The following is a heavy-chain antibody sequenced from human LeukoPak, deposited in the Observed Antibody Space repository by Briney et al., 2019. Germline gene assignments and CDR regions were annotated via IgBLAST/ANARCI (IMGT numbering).Heavy chain of an antibody. CDR1: GFTFSILD. CDR3: ANGGDSSVNWFDP. V-gene: IGHV3-23*01. CDR2: ISGNGGRT. D-gene: IGHD2-21*01. Sequence: PGGSLRLSCAASGFTFSILDMSWVRQAPGKGLEWVSAISGNGGRTYYADSVKGRFTISRDNAKNSLYLQMNSLRAEDTAVYYCANGGDSSVNWFDPWGQGTLVTVSS. J-gene: IGHJ5*02.